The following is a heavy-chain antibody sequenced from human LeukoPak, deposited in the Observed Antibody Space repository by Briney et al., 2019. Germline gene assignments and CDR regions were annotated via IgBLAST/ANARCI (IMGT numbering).Heavy chain of an antibody. J-gene: IGHJ4*02. Sequence: SVKVSCKASGGTFSSYAISWVRQAPGQGLEWMGRIIPIFGTANYAQKFQGRVTITTDESTSTAYMELSSLRSEDTAVYYCARVGVEATSPFGYWGQGTLVTVSS. CDR3: ARVGVEATSPFGY. CDR1: GGTFSSYA. CDR2: IIPIFGTA. D-gene: IGHD1-26*01. V-gene: IGHV1-69*05.